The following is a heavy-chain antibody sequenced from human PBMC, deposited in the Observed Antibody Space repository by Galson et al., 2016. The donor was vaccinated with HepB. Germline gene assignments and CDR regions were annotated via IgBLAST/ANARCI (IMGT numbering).Heavy chain of an antibody. V-gene: IGHV4-31*01. CDR2: LYYRGSN. Sequence: TPSLTCTVSGGSLSSGGYYWSWVRQHPRKGPEWIGYLYYRGSNYYNPSLKSQVTISVETSKNQFSLKLSSVTAADTAVYYCMRFSDYGDYGFDYWGQGTLVTVSS. D-gene: IGHD4-17*01. CDR1: GGSLSSGGYY. CDR3: MRFSDYGDYGFDY. J-gene: IGHJ4*02.